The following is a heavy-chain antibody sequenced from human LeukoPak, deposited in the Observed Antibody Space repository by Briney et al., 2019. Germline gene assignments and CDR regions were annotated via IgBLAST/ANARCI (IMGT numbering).Heavy chain of an antibody. CDR2: IYYTGTT. CDR1: GGSISSYY. V-gene: IGHV4-59*01. CDR3: PRGGWRLDD. D-gene: IGHD2-15*01. J-gene: IGHJ4*02. Sequence: SETLSLTCTVSGGSISSYYWSWIRQPPGKGLEWIGYIYYTGTTNYNPSLKSQVTISVDTSKNQFSLKLSSVTAADTAVYYCPRGGWRLDDWGQGTLVTVSS.